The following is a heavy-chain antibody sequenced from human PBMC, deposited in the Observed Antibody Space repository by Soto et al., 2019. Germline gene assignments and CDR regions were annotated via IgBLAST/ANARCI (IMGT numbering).Heavy chain of an antibody. CDR1: VYTFTGYY. V-gene: IGHV1-2*04. J-gene: IGHJ3*02. CDR3: ARNRGLGAFDI. CDR2: INPNSGGT. D-gene: IGHD3-10*01. Sequence: SVKGSCKAAVYTFTGYYGDWGRHTTGQGLEWMGWINPNSGGTNYAQKFQGWVTMTRDTSISTAYMELSRLRSDDTAVYYCARNRGLGAFDIRGQGTMVTVSS.